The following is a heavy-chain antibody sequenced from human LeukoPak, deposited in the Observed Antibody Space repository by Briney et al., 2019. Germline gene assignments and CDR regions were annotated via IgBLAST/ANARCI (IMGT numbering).Heavy chain of an antibody. CDR3: ARDYYGDYVDY. V-gene: IGHV3-21*01. D-gene: IGHD4-17*01. CDR1: RFTFSTSW. Sequence: GGSLRLSCVASRFTFSTSWMTWVRQAPGKGLEWVSSISSSSSYIYYADSEKGRFTISRDNAKNSLYLQMNSLRAEDTAVYYCARDYYGDYVDYWGQGTLVTVSS. CDR2: ISSSSSYI. J-gene: IGHJ4*02.